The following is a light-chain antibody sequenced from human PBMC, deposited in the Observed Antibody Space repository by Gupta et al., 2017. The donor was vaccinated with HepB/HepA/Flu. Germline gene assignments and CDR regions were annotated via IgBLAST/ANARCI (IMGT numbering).Light chain of an antibody. V-gene: IGKV4-1*01. Sequence: DIVMTQSPASLAVSLGERATIHCKSSQSVLYSSDNNNYLSWYQQKPGQPPKLLIYWASAREYGVPDRFSASGSGTDFTLTISSLQAEDVAVYYCQQYHTIPWTFGQGTKVEIK. CDR1: QSVLYSSDNNNY. CDR3: QQYHTIPWT. J-gene: IGKJ1*01. CDR2: WAS.